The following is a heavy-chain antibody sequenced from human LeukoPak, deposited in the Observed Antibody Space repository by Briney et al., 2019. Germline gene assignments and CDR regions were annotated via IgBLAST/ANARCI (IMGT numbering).Heavy chain of an antibody. V-gene: IGHV4-34*01. D-gene: IGHD1-26*01. CDR2: INHSGST. J-gene: IGHJ4*02. Sequence: PSETLSLTCAVYGGSFSGYYWSWIRQPPGKGLEWIGEINHSGSTNYNPSLKSRVTISVDTSKNQFSLKLSSVTAANTAVYYCARGGPVPYRPFPFDYWGQGTLVTVSS. CDR1: GGSFSGYY. CDR3: ARGGPVPYRPFPFDY.